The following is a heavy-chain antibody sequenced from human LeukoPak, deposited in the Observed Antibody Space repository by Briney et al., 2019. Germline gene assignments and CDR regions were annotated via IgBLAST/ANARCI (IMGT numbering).Heavy chain of an antibody. Sequence: GGSLRLSCTASGFTFGDYAMSWVRQAPGKGLEWVGFIRSKAYGGTTEYAASVKGRFTISRDDSKSIAYLQMNSLKTEDTAVYYCTTVFYGDYANYYYYMAVWGKGTTVTVSS. D-gene: IGHD4-17*01. V-gene: IGHV3-49*04. J-gene: IGHJ6*03. CDR2: IRSKAYGGTT. CDR3: TTVFYGDYANYYYYMAV. CDR1: GFTFGDYA.